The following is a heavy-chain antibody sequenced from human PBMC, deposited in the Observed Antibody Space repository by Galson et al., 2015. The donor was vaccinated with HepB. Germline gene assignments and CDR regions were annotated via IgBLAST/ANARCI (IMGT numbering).Heavy chain of an antibody. CDR3: ATPYTSRFDY. V-gene: IGHV4-61*02. D-gene: IGHD4-11*01. Sequence: TLSLTCTVSGGSISSGSYYWSWIRQPAGKGLEWIGRIYTSGSTNYNPSLKSRVTISVDTSKTQFSLKLNSVTAADTAVYYCATPYTSRFDYWGQGTLVTVSS. J-gene: IGHJ4*02. CDR1: GGSISSGSYY. CDR2: IYTSGST.